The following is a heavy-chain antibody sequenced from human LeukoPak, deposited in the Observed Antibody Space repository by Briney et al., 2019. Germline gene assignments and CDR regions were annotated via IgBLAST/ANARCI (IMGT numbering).Heavy chain of an antibody. CDR1: GGSISSGGYY. CDR3: ARDGYCSGGSCYYFDY. J-gene: IGHJ4*02. D-gene: IGHD2-15*01. Sequence: SETLSLTCTVSGGSISSGGYYWSWIRQHPGKGLEWIGYIYYSGSTYYNPSLKSRVTISVDTSKNQFSLKLSSVTAADTAVYYCARDGYCSGGSCYYFDYWGQRTLVTVSS. V-gene: IGHV4-31*03. CDR2: IYYSGST.